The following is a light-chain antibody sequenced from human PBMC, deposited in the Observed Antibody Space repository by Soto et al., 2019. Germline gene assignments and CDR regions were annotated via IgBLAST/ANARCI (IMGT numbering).Light chain of an antibody. CDR1: QSLLNSGGKTY. V-gene: IGKV2D-29*01. J-gene: IGKJ1*01. CDR2: EVS. CDR3: LQTTQFPWT. Sequence: DIVMTQSPLSLSVTPGQPASISCKSSQSLLNSGGKTYFYWYLQKPGQPPQLLIYEVSNRFSGVPDRVSGSGSGTDFTLNISRVEAEDVGFYYSLQTTQFPWTFGQGTKVEIK.